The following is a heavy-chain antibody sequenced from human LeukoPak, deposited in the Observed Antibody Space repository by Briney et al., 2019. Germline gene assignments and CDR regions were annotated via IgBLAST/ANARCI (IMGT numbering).Heavy chain of an antibody. V-gene: IGHV4-34*01. CDR2: INHSGST. CDR3: ARAESGY. D-gene: IGHD3-10*01. J-gene: IGHJ4*02. CDR1: GGSFSGYY. Sequence: SETLSLTCAVYGGSFSGYYWSWIRQPPGKGLEWIGEINHSGSTYYNPSLKSRVTISVDTSKNHFSLRLTSVTAADTAVYYCARAESGYWGQGTLVTVSS.